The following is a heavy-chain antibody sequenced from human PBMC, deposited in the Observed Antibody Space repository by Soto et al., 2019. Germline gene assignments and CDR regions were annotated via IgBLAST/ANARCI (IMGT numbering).Heavy chain of an antibody. CDR3: ARGGADIVATNRGEFDY. J-gene: IGHJ4*02. V-gene: IGHV1-2*04. D-gene: IGHD5-12*01. CDR1: GYTFTGYY. CDR2: INPNSGGT. Sequence: ASVKVSCKASGYTFTGYYMHWVRQAPGQGLEWMGWINPNSGGTNYAQKFQGWVTMTRDTSISTAYMELSRLRSDDTTVYYCARGGADIVATNRGEFDYWGQGTLVTVSS.